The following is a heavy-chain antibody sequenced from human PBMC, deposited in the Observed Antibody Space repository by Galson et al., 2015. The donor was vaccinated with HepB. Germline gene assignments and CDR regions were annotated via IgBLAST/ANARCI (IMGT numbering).Heavy chain of an antibody. CDR1: GDSVSSNSAA. CDR2: TYYRSKWYN. D-gene: IGHD5-24*01. J-gene: IGHJ3*02. V-gene: IGHV6-1*01. CDR3: SRARAGLQMTRDQGGDAFDI. Sequence: CAISGDSVSSNSAAWNWIRQSPSRGLEWLGRTYYRSKWYNDYAVSVKSRITINPDTSKNQFSLQLNSVTPEDTAVYYCSRARAGLQMTRDQGGDAFDIWGQGTMVTVSS.